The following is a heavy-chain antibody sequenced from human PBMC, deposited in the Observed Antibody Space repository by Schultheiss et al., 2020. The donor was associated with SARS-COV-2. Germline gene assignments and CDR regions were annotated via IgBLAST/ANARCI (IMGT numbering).Heavy chain of an antibody. CDR1: GFTFSSYW. V-gene: IGHV3-74*01. CDR3: ARVSRYSYGVDFDY. Sequence: GGSLRLSCAASGFTFSSYWMHWVRQAPGKGLVWVSRINSDGSSTSYADSVKGRFTISRDNAKNTLYLQMNSLRAEDTAVYYCARVSRYSYGVDFDYWGQGTLVTVSS. D-gene: IGHD5-18*01. J-gene: IGHJ4*02. CDR2: INSDGSST.